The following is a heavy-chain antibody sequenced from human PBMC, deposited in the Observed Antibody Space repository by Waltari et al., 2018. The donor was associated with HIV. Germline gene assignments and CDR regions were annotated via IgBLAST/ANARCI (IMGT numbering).Heavy chain of an antibody. D-gene: IGHD2-2*01. CDR1: GGSIRSSSYY. CDR2: IYYSGIT. CDR3: ARVCSSTSCYGGY. J-gene: IGHJ4*02. Sequence: QLQLQESGPGLVKPSETLSLTCTVSGGSIRSSSYYWGWIRQPPGKGLEWIGSIYYSGITYYNPSLKSRVTISVDTSKNQFSLKLSSVTAADTAVYYCARVCSSTSCYGGYWGQGTLVTVSS. V-gene: IGHV4-39*07.